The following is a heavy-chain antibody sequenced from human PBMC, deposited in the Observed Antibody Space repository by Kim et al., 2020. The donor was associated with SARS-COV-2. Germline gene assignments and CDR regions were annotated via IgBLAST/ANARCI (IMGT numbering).Heavy chain of an antibody. Sequence: SETLSLTCTVSGGSVSSGSYYWSWLRQPPGKELEWIGYIYYSGTTNYNPSLKSRATISVDTSKNQFSLKLSSVTAADTAVYYCARDRWGDRDAFDIWGQGTMVTVSS. CDR2: IYYSGTT. V-gene: IGHV4-61*01. J-gene: IGHJ3*02. CDR1: GGSVSSGSYY. CDR3: ARDRWGDRDAFDI. D-gene: IGHD2-21*01.